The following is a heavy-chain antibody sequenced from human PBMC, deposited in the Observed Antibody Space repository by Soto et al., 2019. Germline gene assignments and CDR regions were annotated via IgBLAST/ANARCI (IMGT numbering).Heavy chain of an antibody. V-gene: IGHV3-23*01. CDR1: GFTFSNYA. CDR3: ATDQRSSWYEIDY. CDR2: ISGSGGST. J-gene: IGHJ4*02. D-gene: IGHD6-13*01. Sequence: EVQLLESGGGLVQPGGSLRLSCAASGFTFSNYAVTWVRQAPGKGLEWVSTISGSGGSTYYADSVKGRFSISRDNSKNTLYLQMNSLRAEDTAVYYGATDQRSSWYEIDYWGQGTLVTVSS.